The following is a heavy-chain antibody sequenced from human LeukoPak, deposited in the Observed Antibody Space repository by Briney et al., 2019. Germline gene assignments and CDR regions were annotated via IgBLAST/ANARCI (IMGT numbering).Heavy chain of an antibody. CDR2: IYSGDST. J-gene: IGHJ5*02. D-gene: IGHD6-19*01. CDR1: GFTVSSNY. Sequence: GGSLRLSCAASGFTVSSNYMSWVRQAPGKGLEWVSVIYSGDSTYYADSVKGRFTISRDNSKNTLYLQMNSLRAEDTAVYYCARVAEAWFDPWGQGTLVTVSS. V-gene: IGHV3-66*01. CDR3: ARVAEAWFDP.